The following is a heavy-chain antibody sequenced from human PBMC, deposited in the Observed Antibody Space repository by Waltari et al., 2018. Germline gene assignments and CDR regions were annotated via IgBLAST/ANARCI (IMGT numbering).Heavy chain of an antibody. D-gene: IGHD4-17*01. J-gene: IGHJ1*01. V-gene: IGHV1-69*01. CDR2: IIPIFGTA. Sequence: RQAPGQGLEWMGGIIPIFGTANYAQKFQGRVTITADESTSTAYMELSSLRSEDTAVYYCARQDGDQRWFQHWGQGTLVTVSS. CDR3: ARQDGDQRWFQH.